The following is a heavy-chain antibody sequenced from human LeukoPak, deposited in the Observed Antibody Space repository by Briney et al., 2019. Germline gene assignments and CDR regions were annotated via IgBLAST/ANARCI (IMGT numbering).Heavy chain of an antibody. J-gene: IGHJ5*02. CDR1: GGSINNYY. CDR2: IYYSGST. Sequence: PSETLSLTCTVSGGSINNYYWSWVRQTPGKGLEWIGYIYYSGSTNYNPSLESRVTISVDTSKNQFSLKLSSVTAADTAVYYCARSDWMRWFDPWGLGTLVTVSS. D-gene: IGHD1-1*01. V-gene: IGHV4-59*08. CDR3: ARSDWMRWFDP.